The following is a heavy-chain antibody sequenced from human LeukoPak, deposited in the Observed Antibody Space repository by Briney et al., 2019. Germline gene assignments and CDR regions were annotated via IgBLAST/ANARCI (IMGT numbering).Heavy chain of an antibody. J-gene: IGHJ4*02. CDR2: IKQDGSEK. CDR1: GFTFDDYG. CDR3: ARGRMLYYYDSSGYPFDY. Sequence: GGSLRLSCAASGFTFDDYGMSWVRQAPGKGLEWVAHIKQDGSEKYYVDSVKGRFTISRDNAKNSLYLQMNSLRAEDTAVYYCARGRMLYYYDSSGYPFDYWGQGSLVTVSS. V-gene: IGHV3-7*04. D-gene: IGHD3-22*01.